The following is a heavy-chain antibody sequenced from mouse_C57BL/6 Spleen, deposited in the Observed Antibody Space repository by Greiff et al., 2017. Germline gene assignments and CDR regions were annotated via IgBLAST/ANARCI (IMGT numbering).Heavy chain of an antibody. J-gene: IGHJ4*01. V-gene: IGHV1-82*01. CDR1: GYAFSSSW. CDR3: ARGEGYYYAMDY. CDR2: IYPGDGDT. Sequence: QVHVKQSGPELVKPGASVKISCKASGYAFSSSWMNWVKQRPGKGLEWIGRIYPGDGDTNYNGKFKGKATLTADKSSSTAYMQLSSLTSEDSAVYFCARGEGYYYAMDYWGQGTSVTVAS.